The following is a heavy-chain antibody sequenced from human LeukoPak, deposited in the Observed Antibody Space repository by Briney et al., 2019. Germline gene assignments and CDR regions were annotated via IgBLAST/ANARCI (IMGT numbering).Heavy chain of an antibody. D-gene: IGHD3-3*01. Sequence: PSDTLSLTCSVSGVSISGHYRSWIRQPPGKGLEWIGNIYTSGNTNYNPSLKSRVTISVDTSKNQFSHKFSSVTASHTAVYYLARLRFLEWLFPWFDPWGQGTLVTVSS. J-gene: IGHJ5*02. CDR2: IYTSGNT. CDR3: ARLRFLEWLFPWFDP. CDR1: GVSISGHY. V-gene: IGHV4-4*08.